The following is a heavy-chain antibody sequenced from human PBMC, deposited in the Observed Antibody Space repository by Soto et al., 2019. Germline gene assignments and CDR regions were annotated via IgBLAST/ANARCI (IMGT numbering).Heavy chain of an antibody. CDR3: ARLPSRHLVDY. CDR2: MFYGVST. V-gene: IGHV4-39*01. CDR1: GSSINSSGYY. Sequence: SETLSLTCTVSGSSINSSGYYWGWIRQPPGKGLEWIGSMFYGVSTYYNPSLKSRVTVSVDTSKNQFSLNLRSVTAADTAVYYCARLPSRHLVDYWGQGTLATVSS. J-gene: IGHJ4*02. D-gene: IGHD3-3*02.